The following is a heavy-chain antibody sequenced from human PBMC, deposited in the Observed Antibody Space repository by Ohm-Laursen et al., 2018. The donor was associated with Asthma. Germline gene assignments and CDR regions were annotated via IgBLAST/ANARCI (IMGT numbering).Heavy chain of an antibody. D-gene: IGHD6-6*01. J-gene: IGHJ4*02. CDR2: ISGSGGST. V-gene: IGHV3-23*01. Sequence: SLRLSCAASGFIFSSYAMSWVRQAPGKGLEWVSAISGSGGSTYYADSVKGRFTISRDNSKNMLYLQMNSLRAEDTAVYYWSKDLIPYSRSSNGDHWGQGTLVTVSS. CDR1: GFIFSSYA. CDR3: SKDLIPYSRSSNGDH.